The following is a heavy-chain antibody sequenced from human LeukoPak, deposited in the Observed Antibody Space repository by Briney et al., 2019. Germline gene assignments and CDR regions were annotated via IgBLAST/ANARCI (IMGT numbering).Heavy chain of an antibody. J-gene: IGHJ4*02. CDR1: GYILTDYY. V-gene: IGHV1-2*02. CDR3: ANLPLNSGVDY. D-gene: IGHD1-26*01. CDR2: INPNSGGT. Sequence: GASVKVSCKASGYILTDYYMHWVRQAPGQGLEWMGWINPNSGGTNYAQKFQGRVNMTRDTSSSTAYMELSRLRSDDTAVYYCANLPLNSGVDYWGQGTLVTVSS.